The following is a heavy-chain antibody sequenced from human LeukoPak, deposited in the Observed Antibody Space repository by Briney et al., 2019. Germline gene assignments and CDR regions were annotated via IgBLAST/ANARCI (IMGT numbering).Heavy chain of an antibody. CDR1: GFTFSNAW. J-gene: IGHJ4*02. Sequence: GGSLRLSCAASGFTFSNAWMTWVRQAPGKGLEWVGRSKSTTDGVTTDYAAPVKGRFTISRDDSRNTLYLQLNSLKTEDTALYYCTRIRGYSAYDFNYWGQGTLVTVSS. CDR2: SKSTTDGVTT. D-gene: IGHD5-12*01. CDR3: TRIRGYSAYDFNY. V-gene: IGHV3-15*01.